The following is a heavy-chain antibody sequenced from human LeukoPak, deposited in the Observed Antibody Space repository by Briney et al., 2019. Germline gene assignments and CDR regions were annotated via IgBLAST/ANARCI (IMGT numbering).Heavy chain of an antibody. CDR1: GFTVSSNY. Sequence: GGSLRLSCAASGFTVSSNYMSWVRQAPGKGLEWVSVIYSGGSTYYADSVKGRFTISRDNSKNTLYLQMNSLRAKDTAVYYCARGPYSSSWYLGFDYWGQGTLVTVSS. CDR2: IYSGGST. J-gene: IGHJ4*02. D-gene: IGHD6-13*01. V-gene: IGHV3-53*01. CDR3: ARGPYSSSWYLGFDY.